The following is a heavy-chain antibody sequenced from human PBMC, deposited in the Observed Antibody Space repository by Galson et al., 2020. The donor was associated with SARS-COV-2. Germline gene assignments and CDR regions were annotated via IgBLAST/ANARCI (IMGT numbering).Heavy chain of an antibody. J-gene: IGHJ3*02. D-gene: IGHD2-21*02. V-gene: IGHV1-2*06. CDR3: ARSDHIVEETAIGEDVLDI. Sequence: ASVKVSCKTSGYTFTAYYIHWVRQAPGQGLEWMGRINAANGDTNYAKIFQGRVTMTRDTSISTVYMELRRLTSVDTAVYFCARSDHIVEETAIGEDVLDIWGQGTLVTLSS. CDR1: GYTFTAYY. CDR2: INAANGDT.